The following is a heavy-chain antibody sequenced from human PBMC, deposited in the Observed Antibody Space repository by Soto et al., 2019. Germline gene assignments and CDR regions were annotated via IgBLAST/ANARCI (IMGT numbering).Heavy chain of an antibody. V-gene: IGHV3-23*01. D-gene: IGHD1-1*01. CDR1: GFTFSNYA. Sequence: EVQLLESGGGLVQPRGSLRLSCAASGFTFSNYAMNWVRQAPGKGLEWVSVISGSGGSTYYADAVKGRFTISRDNCKNTLYLQMNSLRAEDTAVYYCAKRATGTYFDYWGQGTVVTVSS. CDR3: AKRATGTYFDY. CDR2: ISGSGGST. J-gene: IGHJ4*02.